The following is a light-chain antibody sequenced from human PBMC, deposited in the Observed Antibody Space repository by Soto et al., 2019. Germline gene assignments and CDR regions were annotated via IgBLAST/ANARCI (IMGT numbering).Light chain of an antibody. CDR3: QQYSSSPRT. CDR1: QSVSGSY. Sequence: EIVLTQSPGTLSLSPGERATLSCRASQSVSGSYLAWYQQKPGQAPRLLIYGASSRATGIPDRFSGSGSGTDFTLTISRLEPEDFAVYYCQQYSSSPRTYGHGTKVEIK. CDR2: GAS. V-gene: IGKV3-20*01. J-gene: IGKJ1*01.